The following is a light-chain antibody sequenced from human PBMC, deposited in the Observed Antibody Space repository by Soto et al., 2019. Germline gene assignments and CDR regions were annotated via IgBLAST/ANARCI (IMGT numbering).Light chain of an antibody. CDR2: DVS. V-gene: IGLV2-14*01. Sequence: QSVLTQPASVSGSPGQSITISCTGTSSDVGGYNYVSWYQQHPGKAPNLIIFDVSNRPSGVSNRFSGSKSGNSASLTISGLQAEDDADYYCSSYTGSNTPVVFGGGIKLTVL. J-gene: IGLJ2*01. CDR1: SSDVGGYNY. CDR3: SSYTGSNTPVV.